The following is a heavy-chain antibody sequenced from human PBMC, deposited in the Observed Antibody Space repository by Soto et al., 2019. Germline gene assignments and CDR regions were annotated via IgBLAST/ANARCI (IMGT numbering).Heavy chain of an antibody. J-gene: IGHJ4*02. V-gene: IGHV4-39*01. D-gene: IGHD3-10*01. CDR2: IYYSGST. CDR3: ARKYLGSYFDY. Sequence: SETLSLTCTVSGGSISSSSYYWGWIRQPPGKGLEWIGSIYYSGSTYYNPSLKSRVTISVDTSKNQFSLKLSSVTAADTAVYYCARKYLGSYFDYWGQGTLVTVSS. CDR1: GGSISSSSYY.